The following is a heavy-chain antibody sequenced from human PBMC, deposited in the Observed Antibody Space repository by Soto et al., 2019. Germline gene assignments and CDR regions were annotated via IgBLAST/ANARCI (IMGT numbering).Heavy chain of an antibody. V-gene: IGHV3-64D*06. J-gene: IGHJ5*02. CDR1: GFTFSEYS. CDR3: AKVSTFYDILTGYYSTNFFDP. D-gene: IGHD3-9*01. CDR2: ISSDGDIT. Sequence: GGSLRLSCSASGFTFSEYSMHWVRQAPGKGLQYVSTISSDGDITYYADSAKGRFTISRDNSKNTLYLQMNSLRPEDTAVYYCAKVSTFYDILTGYYSTNFFDPWGQGTLVTVSS.